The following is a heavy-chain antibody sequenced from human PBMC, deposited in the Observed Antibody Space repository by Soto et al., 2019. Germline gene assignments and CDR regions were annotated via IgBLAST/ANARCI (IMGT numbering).Heavy chain of an antibody. Sequence: QPGGSLRLSCAASGFTYDDYAMHWVRQAPGKGLEWVSGISWNSGKIDYADSVKGRFTISRDNAKNSLYLQMSSLRIEDTALYYCAKALFRYFDYYPMDVWGQGTTVTVSS. CDR2: ISWNSGKI. J-gene: IGHJ6*02. V-gene: IGHV3-9*01. CDR3: AKALFRYFDYYPMDV. CDR1: GFTYDDYA.